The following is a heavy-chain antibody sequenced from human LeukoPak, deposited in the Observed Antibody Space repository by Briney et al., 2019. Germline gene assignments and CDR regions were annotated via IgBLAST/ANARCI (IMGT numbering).Heavy chain of an antibody. Sequence: PGGSLRLSCAASRFAFNTYGMSWVRQAPGKGLEWVSAISGNGGKTYYADSVKGRFTISRDNSKNTLYLRVSNLRAEDSAVYFCAKDLHWGLDYWGQGTLVTVSS. V-gene: IGHV3-23*01. CDR1: RFAFNTYG. D-gene: IGHD7-27*01. CDR2: ISGNGGKT. J-gene: IGHJ4*02. CDR3: AKDLHWGLDY.